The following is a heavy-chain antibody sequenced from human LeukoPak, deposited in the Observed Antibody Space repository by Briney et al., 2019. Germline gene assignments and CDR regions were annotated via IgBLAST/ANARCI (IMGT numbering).Heavy chain of an antibody. CDR1: GFTFSDYY. CDR2: ISGSSSDT. Sequence: GGSLRLSCAASGFTFSDYYMNWIRQAPGKGLEYISYISGSSSDTNYADSVKGRFTISRDNSRNMLYLQVSSLRAEDTAVYYCARDTASVRMDVWGQGTTVIVSS. J-gene: IGHJ6*02. D-gene: IGHD2-21*02. V-gene: IGHV3-11*06. CDR3: ARDTASVRMDV.